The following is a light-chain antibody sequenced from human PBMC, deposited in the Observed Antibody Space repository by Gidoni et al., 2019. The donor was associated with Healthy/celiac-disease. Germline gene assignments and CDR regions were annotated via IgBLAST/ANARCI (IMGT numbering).Light chain of an antibody. CDR1: QGIRND. Sequence: AIQMTQSPSSLSASVGDRVNITCRASQGIRNDLGWYQQKPGKAPKLLIYAASSLQSGVPSRCSGSGSGTDFTLTISSLQPEDFATYYCRQDYNYPGTFGQGTKVEIK. CDR2: AAS. CDR3: RQDYNYPGT. J-gene: IGKJ1*01. V-gene: IGKV1-6*01.